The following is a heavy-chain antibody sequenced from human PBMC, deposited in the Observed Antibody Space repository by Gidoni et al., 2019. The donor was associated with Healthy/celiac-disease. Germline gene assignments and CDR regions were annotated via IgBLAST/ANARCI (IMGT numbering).Heavy chain of an antibody. CDR1: GFTFSSYG. V-gene: IGHV3-33*01. CDR2: IWYDGSNK. CDR3: VVDSSGYYLFDY. J-gene: IGHJ4*02. Sequence: QVQLVESGGGVVQPGRSLRLSCAASGFTFSSYGMHWVRQAPGKGLEWVAVIWYDGSNKYYADSVKGRFTISRDNSKNTLYLQMNSLRAEDTAVYYCVVDSSGYYLFDYWGQGTLVTVSS. D-gene: IGHD3-22*01.